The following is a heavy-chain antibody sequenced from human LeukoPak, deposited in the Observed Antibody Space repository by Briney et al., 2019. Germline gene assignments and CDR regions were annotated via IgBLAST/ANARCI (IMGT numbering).Heavy chain of an antibody. Sequence: ASVKVSCKASGYTFTSYYMHWVRQAPGQGLEWMGWINPNSGGTNYAQKFQGRVTMTRDTSISAAYMELSRLRSDDTAVYYCARLATRTRGYCSGGSCYSFDYWGQGTLVTVSS. D-gene: IGHD2-15*01. CDR2: INPNSGGT. CDR1: GYTFTSYY. V-gene: IGHV1-2*02. J-gene: IGHJ4*02. CDR3: ARLATRTRGYCSGGSCYSFDY.